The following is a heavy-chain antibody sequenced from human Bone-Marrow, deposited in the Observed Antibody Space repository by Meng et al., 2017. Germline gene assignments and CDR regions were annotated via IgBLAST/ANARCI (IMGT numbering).Heavy chain of an antibody. Sequence: SQTLSLTCAISGDSVSSNSAAWNWIRQSPSRGLEWLGRTYYRSKWYNDYAVSVKSRITINPDTSKNQFSRQLNSVTPEDTTVYYCASGSGGFGIVVDYWGQGTLVTVSS. CDR2: TYYRSKWYN. CDR3: ASGSGGFGIVVDY. CDR1: GDSVSSNSAA. D-gene: IGHD3-10*01. J-gene: IGHJ4*02. V-gene: IGHV6-1*01.